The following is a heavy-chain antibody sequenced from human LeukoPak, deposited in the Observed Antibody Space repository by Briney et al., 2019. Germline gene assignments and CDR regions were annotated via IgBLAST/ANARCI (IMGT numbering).Heavy chain of an antibody. CDR3: ARKMGSSWYDGVDY. J-gene: IGHJ4*02. Sequence: PGGSLRLSCAASRFTFSSYGMHWVRQAPGKGLEWVAVIWYDGSNKYYADSVKGRFTISRDNSKNTLYLQMNSLRAEDTAVYYCARKMGSSWYDGVDYWGQGTLVTVSS. CDR1: RFTFSSYG. CDR2: IWYDGSNK. D-gene: IGHD6-13*01. V-gene: IGHV3-33*08.